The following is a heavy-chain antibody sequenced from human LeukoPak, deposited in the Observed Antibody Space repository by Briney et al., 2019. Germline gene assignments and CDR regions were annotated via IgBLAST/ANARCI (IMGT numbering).Heavy chain of an antibody. CDR2: IYTSGST. CDR3: ARDQALDDSSVNGAFDI. V-gene: IGHV4-61*02. CDR1: GGSISSGSYY. J-gene: IGHJ3*02. Sequence: SETLSLTCTVSGGSISSGSYYWSWIRQPAGKGLEWIGRIYTSGSTNYNPSLKSRVTISVDTSKNQFSLKLSSVTAADTAVYYCARDQALDDSSVNGAFDIWGQGTMVTVSS. D-gene: IGHD3-22*01.